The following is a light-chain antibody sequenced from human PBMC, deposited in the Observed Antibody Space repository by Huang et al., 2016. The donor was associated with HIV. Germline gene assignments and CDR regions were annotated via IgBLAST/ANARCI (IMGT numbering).Light chain of an antibody. V-gene: IGKV1-39*01. J-gene: IGKJ2*01. Sequence: DIQMTQFPTSLSASVEDRVTITCRAGQAIDKYLNWYQQKSGRGPRLLIYGSSKLQSGVPSRFSGRASGTHFSLTINSLQPDDSAIYYCQQSYRTPRTFGQRTNLEI. CDR1: QAIDKY. CDR3: QQSYRTPRT. CDR2: GSS.